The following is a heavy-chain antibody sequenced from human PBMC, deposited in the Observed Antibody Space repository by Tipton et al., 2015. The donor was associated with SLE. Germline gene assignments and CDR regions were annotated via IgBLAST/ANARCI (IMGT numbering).Heavy chain of an antibody. V-gene: IGHV4-39*01. CDR3: ARRRLDAFDI. J-gene: IGHJ3*02. CDR1: SGSISSYY. D-gene: IGHD3/OR15-3a*01. CDR2: IHYGGST. Sequence: LRLSCTVSSGSISSYYWSWIRQPPGKGLEWIGNIHYGGSTYYNPSLESRVIISVDTSKNQFPLKLSSVTAADTAVYYCARRRLDAFDIWGQGTMVTVSS.